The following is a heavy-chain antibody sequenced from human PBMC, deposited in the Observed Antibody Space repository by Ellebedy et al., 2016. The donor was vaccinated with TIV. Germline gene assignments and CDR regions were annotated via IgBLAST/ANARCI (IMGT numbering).Heavy chain of an antibody. Sequence: ASVKVSCXASGYTFTNYDINWVRQAPGQGLECMGWMNPDSANTGYARKFQGRVTMTRDNSIGTAYMELSSLRSEDTAVYYCARGRYSGYSAQPYWGQGTLITVSS. CDR2: MNPDSANT. V-gene: IGHV1-8*01. D-gene: IGHD5-12*01. CDR3: ARGRYSGYSAQPY. J-gene: IGHJ4*02. CDR1: GYTFTNYD.